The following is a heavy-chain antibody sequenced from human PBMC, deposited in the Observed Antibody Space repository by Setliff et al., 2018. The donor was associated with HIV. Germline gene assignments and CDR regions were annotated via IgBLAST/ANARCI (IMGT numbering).Heavy chain of an antibody. V-gene: IGHV4-39*07. CDR1: GGSISTSNYY. D-gene: IGHD6-19*01. Sequence: SETLSLTCTVSGGSISTSNYYWGWVRQPPGKGLEWVGNVDYTGSTYYNPSLKSRVTMSVDTSKNQFSLNLNSVTAADTAIYYCARAPFPVAGFDYFDHWGQGTQVTVSS. J-gene: IGHJ4*02. CDR3: ARAPFPVAGFDYFDH. CDR2: VDYTGST.